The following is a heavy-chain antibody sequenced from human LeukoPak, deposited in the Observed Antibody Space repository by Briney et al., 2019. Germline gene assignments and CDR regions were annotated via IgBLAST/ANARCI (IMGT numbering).Heavy chain of an antibody. CDR2: IRYDGSNK. J-gene: IGHJ4*02. D-gene: IGHD3-3*01. CDR3: AKDPQYYDFWSGSILYYFDY. Sequence: GGSLRPSSAASGFTFSSYGMHWVRQAPGKGLEWVAFIRYDGSNKYYADSVRGRFTISRDNSKNTLYLQMNSLRAEDTAVYYCAKDPQYYDFWSGSILYYFDYWGQGTLVTVSS. V-gene: IGHV3-30*02. CDR1: GFTFSSYG.